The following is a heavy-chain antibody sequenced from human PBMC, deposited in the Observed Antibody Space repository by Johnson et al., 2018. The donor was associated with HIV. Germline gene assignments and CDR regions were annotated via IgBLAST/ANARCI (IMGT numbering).Heavy chain of an antibody. CDR1: GFTFSSYS. J-gene: IGHJ3*02. V-gene: IGHV3-30-3*02. D-gene: IGHD1-26*01. Sequence: QVQLVESGGGVVQPGRSLRLSCAASGFTFSSYSMHWVRQAPGKGLEWVAVISYDGRNTYYADSVKGRFIISRDNSKNTLYLQMSSLRAEDTALYYCTKSGFSGSYQGAYDIWGQGTMVTVSS. CDR3: TKSGFSGSYQGAYDI. CDR2: ISYDGRNT.